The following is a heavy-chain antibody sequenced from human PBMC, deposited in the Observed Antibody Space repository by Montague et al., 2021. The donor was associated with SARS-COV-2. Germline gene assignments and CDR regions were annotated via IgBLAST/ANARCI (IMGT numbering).Heavy chain of an antibody. Sequence: ETLSLTCTVSGGSISSPDYYWGWIRQSPGKGLEWIGSISYTGRTYYNPSLRSRVSFSMDTSKNHFSLSLSSVTVADTAVYFCAKQLPSYFATNKCYPYYFDVWGQGALVTVSS. CDR3: AKQLPSYFATNKCYPYYFDV. CDR2: ISYTGRT. V-gene: IGHV4-39*01. J-gene: IGHJ4*02. D-gene: IGHD1-26*01. CDR1: GGSISSPDYY.